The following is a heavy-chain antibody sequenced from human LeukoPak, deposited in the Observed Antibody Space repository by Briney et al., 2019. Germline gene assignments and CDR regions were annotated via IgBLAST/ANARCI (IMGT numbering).Heavy chain of an antibody. Sequence: ASQTLSLTCTVSGGSISSGSYYWSWIRQPAGKGLEWIGRIYTSGSTNYNPSLKSRVTISVDTSKNRFSLKLSSVTAADTAVYYCARGPIVVVRPHDAFDIWGQGTMVTVSS. V-gene: IGHV4-61*02. CDR1: GGSISSGSYY. CDR3: ARGPIVVVRPHDAFDI. D-gene: IGHD3-22*01. J-gene: IGHJ3*02. CDR2: IYTSGST.